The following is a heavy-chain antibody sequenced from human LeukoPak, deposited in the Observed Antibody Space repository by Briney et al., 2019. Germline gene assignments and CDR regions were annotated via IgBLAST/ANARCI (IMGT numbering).Heavy chain of an antibody. CDR2: ISAAGVT. CDR3: GKANDDYYFDY. V-gene: IGHV3-23*01. J-gene: IGHJ4*02. D-gene: IGHD1-1*01. CDR1: RFTLSNYA. Sequence: PGGSLRLSCAASRFTLSNYAMNWVRQAPGQGLTWVSVISAAGVTYYADSLKGRFTISRDNSKNTLYLQMDSLRVEDTAVYYCGKANDDYYFDYWGQGTLVTVSS.